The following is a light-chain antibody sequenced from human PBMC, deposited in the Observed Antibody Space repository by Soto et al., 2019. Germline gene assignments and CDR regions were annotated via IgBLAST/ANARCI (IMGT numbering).Light chain of an antibody. CDR2: AAS. V-gene: IGKV1-39*01. J-gene: IGKJ3*01. CDR3: QHSYSTPLT. CDR1: QSISNY. Sequence: DIQMTQSPSSLSASVGDRVTITCRASQSISNYLNWYQQKPGKAPKLLIYAASSLQGDVPSRFSGSGSGTDFTLTISSLQPDDFATYYCQHSYSTPLTFGPGTKVDIK.